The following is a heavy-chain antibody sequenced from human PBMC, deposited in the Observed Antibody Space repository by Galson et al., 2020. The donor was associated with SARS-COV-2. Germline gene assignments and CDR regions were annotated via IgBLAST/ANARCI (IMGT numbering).Heavy chain of an antibody. CDR3: ARRSGRYCSSTSCSFSKAGEYYYYYGMDV. CDR2: IYYSGST. Sequence: SETLSLTCTVSGGSISSSSYYWGWIRQPPGKGLEWIGSIYYSGSTYYNPSLKSRVTISVDTSKNQFSLKLSSVTAADTAVYYCARRSGRYCSSTSCSFSKAGEYYYYYGMDVWGQGTTVTVSS. V-gene: IGHV4-39*01. J-gene: IGHJ6*02. CDR1: GGSISSSSYY. D-gene: IGHD2-2*01.